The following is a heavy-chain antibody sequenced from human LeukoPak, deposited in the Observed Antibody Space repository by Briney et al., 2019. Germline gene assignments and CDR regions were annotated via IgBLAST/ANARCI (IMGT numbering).Heavy chain of an antibody. CDR2: IYTSGST. D-gene: IGHD3-3*01. CDR1: GGSISSYY. CDR3: ARDKSVDFWSGYYTLFDY. J-gene: IGHJ4*02. V-gene: IGHV4-4*07. Sequence: SETLSLTCTVSGGSISSYYWSWIRQPAGKGLEWIGRIYTSGSTNYNPSLKSRVTMSVDTSKNQFSLKLSSVIAADTAVYYCARDKSVDFWSGYYTLFDYWGQGTLVTVSS.